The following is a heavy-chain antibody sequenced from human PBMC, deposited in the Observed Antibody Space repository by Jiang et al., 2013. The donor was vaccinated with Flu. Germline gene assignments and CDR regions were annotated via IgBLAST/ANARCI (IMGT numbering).Heavy chain of an antibody. D-gene: IGHD5-18*01. CDR2: MHYSGRT. CDR3: ARRYVDTAMEFDAFDI. J-gene: IGHJ3*02. CDR1: GDSISSYY. V-gene: IGHV4-59*08. Sequence: ETLSLTCTVSGDSISSYYWSWIRQPPGKGLECIGNMHYSGRTNYNPSLKSRVSISVDTSKNQFSLKLSSVTAADTALYYCARRYVDTAMEFDAFDIWGQGTMVTVSS.